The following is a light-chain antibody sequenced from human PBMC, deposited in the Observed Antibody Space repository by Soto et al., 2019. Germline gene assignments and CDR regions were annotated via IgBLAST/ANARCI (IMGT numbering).Light chain of an antibody. CDR3: ASHTTPNTRV. V-gene: IGLV2-14*03. CDR1: SSDVGAYDY. J-gene: IGLJ1*01. Sequence: QSVLTQPASVSGSPGQSIAISCTGTSSDVGAYDYVSWYQQHPDRAPRLVIYEVSNRPSGVSNRFSGSKSVNTATLTISGLQAEDEADYYCASHTTPNTRVFGTGTKLTVL. CDR2: EVS.